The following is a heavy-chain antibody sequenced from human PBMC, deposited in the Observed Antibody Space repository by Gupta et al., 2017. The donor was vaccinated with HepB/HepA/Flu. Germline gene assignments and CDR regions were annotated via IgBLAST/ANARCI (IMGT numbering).Heavy chain of an antibody. CDR3: ARPSGVLWFGVGAFDI. CDR1: GGSFSGYY. CDR2: INHSGST. V-gene: IGHV4-34*01. Sequence: QVQLQQWGAGLLKPSETLSLTCAVYGGSFSGYYWSWIRQPPGKGLEWIGEINHSGSTNYNPSLKSRVTISVDTSKNQFSLKLSSVTAADTAVYYCARPSGVLWFGVGAFDIWGRGTMVTVSS. D-gene: IGHD3-10*01. J-gene: IGHJ3*02.